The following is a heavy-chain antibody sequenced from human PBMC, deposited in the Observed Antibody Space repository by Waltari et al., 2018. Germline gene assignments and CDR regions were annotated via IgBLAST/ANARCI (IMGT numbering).Heavy chain of an antibody. Sequence: EVQLVESGGGLVQPGGSLRLSCAASGFTFSSYEMNWVRQAPGKGREWVSYISSSGSTIYYADSVKGRFTISRDNAKNSLYLQMNSLRAEDTTVYYCARVVSSGWLDYWGQGTLVTVSS. CDR1: GFTFSSYE. D-gene: IGHD6-19*01. CDR3: ARVVSSGWLDY. V-gene: IGHV3-48*03. CDR2: ISSSGSTI. J-gene: IGHJ4*02.